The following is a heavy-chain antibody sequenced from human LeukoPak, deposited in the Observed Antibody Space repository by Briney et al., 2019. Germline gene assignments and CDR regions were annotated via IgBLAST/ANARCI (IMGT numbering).Heavy chain of an antibody. CDR1: GFTFSSYA. CDR3: ARGGRYSSSSRYYYYYMDV. J-gene: IGHJ6*03. V-gene: IGHV3-30*04. CDR2: ISYDGSNK. Sequence: GRSLRLSCAASGFTFSSYAMHWVRQAPGKGLEWVAVISYDGSNKYYADSVKGRFTISRDNSKNTLYLQMNSLRAEDTAVYYCARGGRYSSSSRYYYYYMDVWGKGTTVTVSS. D-gene: IGHD6-6*01.